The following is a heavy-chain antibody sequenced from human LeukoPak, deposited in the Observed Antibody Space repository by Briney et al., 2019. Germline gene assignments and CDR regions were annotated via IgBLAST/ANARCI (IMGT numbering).Heavy chain of an antibody. CDR1: GFIFSNNY. J-gene: IGHJ5*01. D-gene: IGHD2-21*02. V-gene: IGHV3-7*03. CDR3: AKLKGQVTTWDS. Sequence: GGSLRLSCAASGFIFSNNYMSWVRQAPGRGLEWLATIWPDGSEKRYVDSLRGRVTISRDNVERSLYLQMNSLRAEDTAVYYCAKLKGQVTTWDSWGLGIRVTVSS. CDR2: IWPDGSEK.